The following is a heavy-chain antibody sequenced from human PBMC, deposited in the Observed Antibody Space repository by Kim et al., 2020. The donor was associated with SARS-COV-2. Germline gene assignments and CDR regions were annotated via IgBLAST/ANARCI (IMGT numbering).Heavy chain of an antibody. CDR3: AVRSGYNLGDTKVDY. J-gene: IGHJ4*02. D-gene: IGHD3-3*01. Sequence: DPAKGRFTISRDNAKNSLYLQMNSLRAEDTAVYYCAVRSGYNLGDTKVDYWGQGTLVTVSS. V-gene: IGHV3-21*01.